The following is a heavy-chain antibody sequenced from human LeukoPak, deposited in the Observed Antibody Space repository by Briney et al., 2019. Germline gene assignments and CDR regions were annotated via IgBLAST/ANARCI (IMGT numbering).Heavy chain of an antibody. CDR3: ARDANFGYDAFDI. V-gene: IGHV3-33*01. Sequence: GTSLRLSCAASGFTFSSYGLHWVRQAPGKGLEWVAVIWDDGSEKYYADSVKGRFSISRDNSKNTLYLQVNSLRAEDTAVYYCARDANFGYDAFDIWGQGTMVTVSS. CDR2: IWDDGSEK. J-gene: IGHJ3*02. CDR1: GFTFSSYG. D-gene: IGHD3-10*01.